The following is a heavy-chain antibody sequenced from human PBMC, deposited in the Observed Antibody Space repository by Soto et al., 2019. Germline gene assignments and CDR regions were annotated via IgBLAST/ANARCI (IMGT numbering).Heavy chain of an antibody. D-gene: IGHD3-16*02. Sequence: PSETLSLTCTVSGGSFSSSSYYWGWIRQPPGKGLEWIGSIYYSGSTYYNPSLKSRVTISVDTSKNQFSLKLSSVTAADTAVYYCARHEQLTYYDYVWGSYPLGNLDYWGQGTLVTVSS. V-gene: IGHV4-39*01. CDR1: GGSFSSSSYY. CDR3: ARHEQLTYYDYVWGSYPLGNLDY. J-gene: IGHJ4*02. CDR2: IYYSGST.